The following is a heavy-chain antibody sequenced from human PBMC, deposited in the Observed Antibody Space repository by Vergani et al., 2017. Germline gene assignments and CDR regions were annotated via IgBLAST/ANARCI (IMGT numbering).Heavy chain of an antibody. CDR3: ARGSGWSGWVDP. V-gene: IGHV1-3*01. Sequence: QVQLVQSGAEVKKPGASVKVSCKASGYTFTSYAMHWVRQAPGQRLEWMGWINAGNGNTKYSQKFQGRVTITRDTSASTAYMGLSSLGSEDAAVYYCARGSGWSGWVDPWGQGTLGTVSS. J-gene: IGHJ5*02. CDR1: GYTFTSYA. CDR2: INAGNGNT. D-gene: IGHD6-19*01.